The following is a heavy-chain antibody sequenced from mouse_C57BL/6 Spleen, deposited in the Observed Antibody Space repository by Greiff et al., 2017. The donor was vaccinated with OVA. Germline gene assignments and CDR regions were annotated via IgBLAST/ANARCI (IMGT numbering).Heavy chain of an antibody. V-gene: IGHV1-82*01. Sequence: VKLQQSGPELVKPGASVKISCKASGYAFSSSWMNWVKQRPGKGLEWIGRIYPGDGDTNYNGKFKGKATLTADKSSSTAYMQLSSLTSEDAAVYFCGSEDQGFAFWGQGTLVPGSA. CDR3: GSEDQGFAF. CDR2: IYPGDGDT. CDR1: GYAFSSSW. J-gene: IGHJ3*01.